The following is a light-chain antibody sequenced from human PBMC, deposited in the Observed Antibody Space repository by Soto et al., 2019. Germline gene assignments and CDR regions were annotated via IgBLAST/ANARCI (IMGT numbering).Light chain of an antibody. J-gene: IGKJ5*01. CDR3: HQYDSTPIT. CDR1: QSVLYSSNNKNY. V-gene: IGKV4-1*01. Sequence: DIVMTQSPDSLAVSLGKRATINCKSSQSVLYSSNNKNYLAWYQQKPGQPPKLLIYWASTRESGVPDRISGSGSGTDFTLTISSLQAEDVAVYYCHQYDSTPITFGQGTRLEIK. CDR2: WAS.